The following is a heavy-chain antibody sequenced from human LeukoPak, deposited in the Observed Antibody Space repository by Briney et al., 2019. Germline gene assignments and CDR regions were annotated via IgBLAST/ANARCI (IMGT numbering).Heavy chain of an antibody. CDR3: GRPGYIGAHYFLDF. D-gene: IGHD2-15*01. V-gene: IGHV4-4*07. J-gene: IGHJ4*02. Sequence: PSETLSLTCTVSSGSINSYYLGWVRQPPGKGLEWIGRIYTTGTTQYNPSLKSRVTMSIDTSTNQFSLNLKSMTAADTAVYYCGRPGYIGAHYFLDFWSQGTLVAVS. CDR2: IYTTGTT. CDR1: SGSINSYY.